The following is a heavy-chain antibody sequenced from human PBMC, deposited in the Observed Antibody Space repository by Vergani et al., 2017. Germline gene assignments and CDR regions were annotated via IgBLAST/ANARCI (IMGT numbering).Heavy chain of an antibody. CDR2: ISWNSGSI. J-gene: IGHJ4*02. Sequence: EVQLVESGGGLVQPGRSLRLSCAASGFTFDDYAMHWVRQAPGKGLEWVSGISWNSGSIGYADSVKGRFTISRDNAKNSLYLQMNSLRAEDTALYYCARDPQEYYDILTGYYIGVEGWGRWGQGTLVTVSS. CDR1: GFTFDDYA. D-gene: IGHD3-9*01. CDR3: ARDPQEYYDILTGYYIGVEGWGR. V-gene: IGHV3-9*01.